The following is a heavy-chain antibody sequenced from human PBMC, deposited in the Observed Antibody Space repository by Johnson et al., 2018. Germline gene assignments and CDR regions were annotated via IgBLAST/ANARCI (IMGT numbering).Heavy chain of an antibody. CDR2: IYYSGST. Sequence: QVQLQESGPGLVKPSETLSITCTVSGGSISSYYWSWIRQPPGKGLEWIGYIYYSGSTKYNPSLKSRVTISVDTSKNQFSLKLSSVTAADTAVYYCAILNPAGYGVDVWGQGTTVTVSS. V-gene: IGHV4-59*03. J-gene: IGHJ6*02. CDR3: AILNPAGYGVDV. CDR1: GGSISSYY.